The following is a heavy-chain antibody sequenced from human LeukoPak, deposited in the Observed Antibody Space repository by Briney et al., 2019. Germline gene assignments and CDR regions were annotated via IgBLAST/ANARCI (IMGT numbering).Heavy chain of an antibody. V-gene: IGHV1-2*02. CDR3: ARSYCSSTSCYPSDY. J-gene: IGHJ4*02. CDR1: GYTFTSYY. CDR2: INPNSGGT. D-gene: IGHD2-2*01. Sequence: ASVKVSCKASGYTFTSYYMHWVRQAPGQGLEWMGWINPNSGGTNYAQKFQGRVTMTRDTSISTAYMELSRLRSDDTAVYYCARSYCSSTSCYPSDYWGQGTLVTVSS.